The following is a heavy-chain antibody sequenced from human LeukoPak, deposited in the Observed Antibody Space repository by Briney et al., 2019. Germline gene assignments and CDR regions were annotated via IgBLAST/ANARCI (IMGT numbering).Heavy chain of an antibody. CDR2: VYYSGTT. Sequence: SETLSLTCTVSGASISSYYWNWIRQPPGKGLEWIGYVYYSGTTNYNPSLSIRVTISVDTSKNQFSLRLSSVTAADTAVYYCARGRISAGYWGQGTLVTVSS. CDR1: GASISSYY. V-gene: IGHV4-59*01. CDR3: ARGRISAGY. J-gene: IGHJ4*02. D-gene: IGHD2/OR15-2a*01.